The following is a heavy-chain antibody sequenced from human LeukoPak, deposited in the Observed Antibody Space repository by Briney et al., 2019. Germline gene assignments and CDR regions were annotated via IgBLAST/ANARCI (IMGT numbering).Heavy chain of an antibody. CDR3: ARDGREYSGYGMGV. D-gene: IGHD5-12*01. CDR1: GFSFGDYG. J-gene: IGHJ6*02. CDR2: IRRETNGGTT. Sequence: PGGSLRLSCTASGFSFGDYGLNWVRQAPGKGLEWVSFIRRETNGGTTEYAASVKGRFSMSRDDSKSIAYLQMNSLKAEDTAVYFCARDGREYSGYGMGVWGQGTTVIVSS. V-gene: IGHV3-49*04.